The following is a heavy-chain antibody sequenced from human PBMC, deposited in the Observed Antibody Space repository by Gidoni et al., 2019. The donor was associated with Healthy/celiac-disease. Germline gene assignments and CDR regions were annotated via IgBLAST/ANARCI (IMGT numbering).Heavy chain of an antibody. D-gene: IGHD3-22*01. CDR1: GGSFSGYY. CDR2: INHSGST. Sequence: QVQLQQWGAVLLKPSETLSLTCAVYGGSFSGYYWSWIRQPPGKGLEWIGEINHSGSTNYNPSLKSRVTISVDTSKNQFSLKLSSVTAADTAVYYCARGGLMIVVDPNNDFDYWGQGTLVTVSS. J-gene: IGHJ4*02. V-gene: IGHV4-34*01. CDR3: ARGGLMIVVDPNNDFDY.